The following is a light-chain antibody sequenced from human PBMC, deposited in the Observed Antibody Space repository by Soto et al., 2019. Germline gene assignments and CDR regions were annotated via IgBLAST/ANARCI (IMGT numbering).Light chain of an antibody. V-gene: IGKV1-5*01. J-gene: IGKJ1*01. CDR3: QQYNAYST. Sequence: DMQMTQSPSTLSASVGDRVTITCRASQSISTWLAWYQQKPGKAPKLLTYDASSLESGVPSRFSGSGSGTEFTLTISSLQPDDFATYYCQQYNAYSTFGQGTKVDNK. CDR2: DAS. CDR1: QSISTW.